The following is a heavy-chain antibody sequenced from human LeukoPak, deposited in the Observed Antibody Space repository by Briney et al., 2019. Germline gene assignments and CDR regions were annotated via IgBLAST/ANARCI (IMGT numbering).Heavy chain of an antibody. CDR3: AKEGPYYDSSGYDY. V-gene: IGHV3-30*18. Sequence: KAGESLRLSCAASGFTFSSYGMHWVRQAPGKGLEWVAVISYDGSNKYYADSVKGQFTISRDNSKNTLYLQMNSLRAEDTAVYYCAKEGPYYDSSGYDYWGQGTLVTVSS. CDR2: ISYDGSNK. D-gene: IGHD3-22*01. CDR1: GFTFSSYG. J-gene: IGHJ4*02.